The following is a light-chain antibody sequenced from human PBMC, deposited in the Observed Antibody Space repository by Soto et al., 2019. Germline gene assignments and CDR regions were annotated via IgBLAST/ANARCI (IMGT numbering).Light chain of an antibody. CDR1: SSDVGNYNY. V-gene: IGLV2-8*01. CDR2: EVS. Sequence: QSALTQPPSASGSPGQSVTISCTGTSSDVGNYNYVSWYQHHPGKAPKLMIYEVSKWLSGVPDRFSGSKSGNTASLTVSGLQAEDEADYYCTSYAGSNTYVFGTGTKVTVL. J-gene: IGLJ1*01. CDR3: TSYAGSNTYV.